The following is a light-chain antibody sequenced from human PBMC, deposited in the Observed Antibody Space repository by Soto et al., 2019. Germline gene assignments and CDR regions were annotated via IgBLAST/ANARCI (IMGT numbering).Light chain of an antibody. CDR3: QQRYSTPPT. J-gene: IGKJ2*01. CDR2: AAS. CDR1: QSISSY. Sequence: DIQMTQSPSSLSASVGDRVTITCRASQSISSYLNWYQQKPGKAPNLLIYAASSLQSGVPSRFTGSGSGTDFTLTISSLQPEDFATYSCQQRYSTPPTFGQGTKLEIK. V-gene: IGKV1-39*01.